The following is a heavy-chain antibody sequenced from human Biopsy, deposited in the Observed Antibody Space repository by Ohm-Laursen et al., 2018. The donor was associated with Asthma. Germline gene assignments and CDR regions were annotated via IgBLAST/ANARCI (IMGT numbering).Heavy chain of an antibody. D-gene: IGHD3-22*01. CDR3: ARGDSSNWSHYYLDY. J-gene: IGHJ4*02. CDR1: GFAVSRDY. CDR2: IYSGGTS. V-gene: IGHV3-53*01. Sequence: SLRLSCAGSGFAVSRDYMFWVRQAPGKGLEWVSVIYSGGTSHTADSVRGRFTISRDYSKNTLYLQMHSLRAEDTAVYYCARGDSSNWSHYYLDYWGQGTLVTVSS.